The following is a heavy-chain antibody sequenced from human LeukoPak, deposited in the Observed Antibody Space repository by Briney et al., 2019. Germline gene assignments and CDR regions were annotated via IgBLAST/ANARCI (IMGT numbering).Heavy chain of an antibody. Sequence: AETLSLTCTVSGFSFSSGPYYWSWIPQSPGKGLEWIAYTRYSGSTNYNPSLKSRLTISLYTSKNKLSLKLSSVAAADTAVYYCARAWDYWGQGTLVTVSS. CDR2: TRYSGST. CDR3: ARAWDY. CDR1: GFSFSSGPYY. V-gene: IGHV4-61*01. J-gene: IGHJ4*02.